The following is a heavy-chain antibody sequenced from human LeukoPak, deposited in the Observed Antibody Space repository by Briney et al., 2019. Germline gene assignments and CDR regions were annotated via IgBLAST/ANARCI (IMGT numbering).Heavy chain of an antibody. CDR3: AGDRQAYYYGMDV. Sequence: SETLSLTCTVSGGSISSYYWSGIRQPPGKGLEWIGYIYYSGSPNYNPSLKSRVTISVDTFKNQFSLKLSSVTAEDTAVYYCAGDRQAYYYGMDVWGQGTTVTVSS. J-gene: IGHJ6*02. CDR1: GGSISSYY. CDR2: IYYSGSP. V-gene: IGHV4-59*01.